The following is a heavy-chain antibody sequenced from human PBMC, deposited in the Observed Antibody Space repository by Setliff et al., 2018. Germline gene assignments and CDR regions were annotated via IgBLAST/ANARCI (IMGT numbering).Heavy chain of an antibody. V-gene: IGHV5-51*01. D-gene: IGHD2-15*01. CDR2: IYPGDSHNI. CDR3: ATLSSRYCSGGSCYLGAFDI. J-gene: IGHJ3*02. CDR1: GYSFSISW. Sequence: GESLTISCKDSGYSFSISWIGWVRQMPGKGLDWMGIIYPGDSHNIRYSPSFQGQVTISADKSISTAYLQWSSLKASDTAMYYCATLSSRYCSGGSCYLGAFDIWGQGTMVTVSS.